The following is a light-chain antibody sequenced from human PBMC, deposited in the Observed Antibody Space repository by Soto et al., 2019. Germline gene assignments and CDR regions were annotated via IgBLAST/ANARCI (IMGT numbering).Light chain of an antibody. J-gene: IGLJ1*01. CDR3: CSYAGSDTSSYI. CDR1: SSDVGYYDY. V-gene: IGLV2-11*01. Sequence: QSALTQPRSVSGSPGQSVTISCTGTSSDVGYYDYVSWYQQYLGKAPKLMIYDVSKRPSGVPDRFSGSKSGNTASLTISGLQAEDEADYYCCSYAGSDTSSYIFGSGTKLTVL. CDR2: DVS.